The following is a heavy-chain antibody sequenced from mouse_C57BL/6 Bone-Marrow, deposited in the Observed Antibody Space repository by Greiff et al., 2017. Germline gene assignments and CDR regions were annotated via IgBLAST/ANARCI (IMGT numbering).Heavy chain of an antibody. Sequence: EVHLVESEGGLVQPGSSMKLSCTASGFTFSDYYMAWVRQVPAKCLELVANINYDGRSTYYLDSLKSRFIISRDNAKNILYLQMSSLKSEDTATYYCARDGGYYAMDYWGQGTSVTVSS. J-gene: IGHJ4*01. CDR2: INYDGRST. CDR3: ARDGGYYAMDY. V-gene: IGHV5-16*01. CDR1: GFTFSDYY.